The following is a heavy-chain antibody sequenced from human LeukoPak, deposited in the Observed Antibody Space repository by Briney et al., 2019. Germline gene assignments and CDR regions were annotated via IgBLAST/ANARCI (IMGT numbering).Heavy chain of an antibody. CDR1: GFTVSSNY. CDR3: ASERGIAAASYYFDY. J-gene: IGHJ4*02. CDR2: IYSGGST. V-gene: IGHV3-53*01. Sequence: PGGSLRLSCAASGFTVSSNYMSWVRQAPGKGLEWVSVIYSGGSTYYADSVKGRFTISRDNSKNTLYLQMNSLRAEDTAVYYCASERGIAAASYYFDYWGQGTLVTVSS. D-gene: IGHD6-25*01.